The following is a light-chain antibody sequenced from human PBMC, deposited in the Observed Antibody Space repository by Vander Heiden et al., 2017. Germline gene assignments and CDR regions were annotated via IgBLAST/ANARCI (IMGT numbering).Light chain of an antibody. V-gene: IGLV3-19*01. CDR2: GLH. CDR1: SLRIFY. J-gene: IGLJ1*01. Sequence: SSELTQDPAVSVAFGQTVTITCQGASLRIFYASWYQQKPGQAPVLLLYGLHNRPSGIPDRFSGSSSGDTASLTITGAQAEDEADYYCNCNSRDNSANHLVFGPGTKVTVL. CDR3: NCNSRDNSANHLV.